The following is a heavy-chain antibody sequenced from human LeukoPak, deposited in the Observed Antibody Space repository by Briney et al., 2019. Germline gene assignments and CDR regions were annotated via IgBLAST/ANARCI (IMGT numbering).Heavy chain of an antibody. CDR2: INPSGGST. V-gene: IGHV1-46*01. D-gene: IGHD2-2*01. J-gene: IGHJ4*02. CDR1: GYTFTSYY. Sequence: GASVKVSCKASGYTFTSYYMHWVRQAPGQGLEWMGIINPSGGSTSYAQKFQGRVTMTRDTSTSTVYMELSSLRSEDTAVYYCASFGGIVVVPARDGYFDYWGQGTLVTVSS. CDR3: ASFGGIVVVPARDGYFDY.